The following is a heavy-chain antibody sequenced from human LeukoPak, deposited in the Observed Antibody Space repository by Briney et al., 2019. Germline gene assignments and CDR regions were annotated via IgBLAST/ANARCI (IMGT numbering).Heavy chain of an antibody. CDR1: GFTFSYYG. CDR2: IWHDGSNE. D-gene: IGHD6-19*01. CDR3: AGHKGSSGWFGDLYNWFDP. V-gene: IGHV3-33*01. J-gene: IGHJ5*02. Sequence: GGSLRLSCAASGFTFSYYGMQWVRQAPGKGLEWVALIWHDGSNEYYADSVKGRFTISRDNSKTTLYLQMNSLRAEDTAVYYCAGHKGSSGWFGDLYNWFDPWGQGTLVTVSS.